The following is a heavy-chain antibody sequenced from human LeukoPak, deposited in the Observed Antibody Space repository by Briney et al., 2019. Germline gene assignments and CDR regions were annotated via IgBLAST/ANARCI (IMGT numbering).Heavy chain of an antibody. V-gene: IGHV3-23*01. D-gene: IGHD4-17*01. CDR3: ANSGFYGDYYFDY. J-gene: IGHJ4*02. CDR2: ISGSGGST. CDR1: GFTFSSYA. Sequence: HTGRSLRLSCAASGFTFSSYAMSWVRQAPGKGLEWVSAISGSGGSTYYADSVQGRFTISRDNSRNSLYLQMNSLRVEDSAVYFCANSGFYGDYYFDYWGQGTLVTASS.